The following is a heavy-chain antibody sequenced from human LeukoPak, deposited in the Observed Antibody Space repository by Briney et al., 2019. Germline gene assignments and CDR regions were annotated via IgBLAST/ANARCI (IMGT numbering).Heavy chain of an antibody. CDR3: ARYKRAGDTIFDY. D-gene: IGHD3-3*01. Sequence: SETLSLTCTVSGGSISGYYWSWIRQPAGKGLEWIGRIYTSGSTNYNPSLKSRVTMSVDTSKNQFSLKLSSVTAADTAVYYCARYKRAGDTIFDYWGQGTLVTVSS. CDR2: IYTSGST. V-gene: IGHV4-4*07. CDR1: GGSISGYY. J-gene: IGHJ4*02.